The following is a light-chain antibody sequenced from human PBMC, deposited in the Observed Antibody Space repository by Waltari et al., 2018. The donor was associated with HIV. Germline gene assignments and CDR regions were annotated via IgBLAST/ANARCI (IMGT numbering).Light chain of an antibody. Sequence: QSALTQPASVSGSPGQSISLSCSGTSSAVGASDYVSWYHQHPGEAPTLILYEVKKRPSGISNRFSGSKSGNTASLTISGLQVEDEAHYYCSSYSASGTLVLFGGGTRLTVL. CDR2: EVK. CDR1: SSAVGASDY. V-gene: IGLV2-14*01. J-gene: IGLJ2*01. CDR3: SSYSASGTLVL.